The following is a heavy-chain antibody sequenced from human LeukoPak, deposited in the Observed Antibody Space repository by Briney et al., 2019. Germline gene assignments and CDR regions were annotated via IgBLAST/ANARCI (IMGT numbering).Heavy chain of an antibody. CDR3: AKTYYDFWSGYGYYGMDV. CDR1: GYTFTSYG. D-gene: IGHD3-3*01. Sequence: ASAKVSCKASGYTFTSYGISWVRQAPGQGLEWMGWISAYNGNTNYAQKLQGRVTMTTDTSTSTAYMELRSLRSDDTAVYYCAKTYYDFWSGYGYYGMDVWGQGTTVTVSS. CDR2: ISAYNGNT. V-gene: IGHV1-18*01. J-gene: IGHJ6*02.